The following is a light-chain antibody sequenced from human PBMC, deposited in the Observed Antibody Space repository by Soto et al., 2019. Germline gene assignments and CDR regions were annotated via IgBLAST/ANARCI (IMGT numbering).Light chain of an antibody. Sequence: QSALTQPASVSGSPGQSITISCTGTSSDVGYSNYVSWYQQLPGKAPKLMIYDVSDRPSGVSNRFSGSKSGSTASLTISGLQAEDEADYYCSSYKSSSLYVFGTGTKVTVL. CDR3: SSYKSSSLYV. V-gene: IGLV2-14*01. CDR1: SSDVGYSNY. J-gene: IGLJ1*01. CDR2: DVS.